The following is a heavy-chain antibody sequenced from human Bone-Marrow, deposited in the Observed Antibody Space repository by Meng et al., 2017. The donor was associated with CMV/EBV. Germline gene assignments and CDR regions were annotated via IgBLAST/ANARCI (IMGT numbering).Heavy chain of an antibody. CDR3: ARNLEWSSYLGWFDP. D-gene: IGHD3-3*01. Sequence: SETLSLTCAVYGGSFSGYYWSWLRQPPGKGLEWIGEINDSGSTNYNPSLRSRVTISVDTSTYQFSLKLNSVTAADTAVYYCARNLEWSSYLGWFDPWGQGTLVTVSS. CDR1: GGSFSGYY. J-gene: IGHJ5*02. V-gene: IGHV4-34*01. CDR2: INDSGST.